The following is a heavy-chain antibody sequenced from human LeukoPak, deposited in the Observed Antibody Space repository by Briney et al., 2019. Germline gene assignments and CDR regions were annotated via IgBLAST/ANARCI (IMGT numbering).Heavy chain of an antibody. CDR2: ISAYNGNT. V-gene: IGHV1-18*01. D-gene: IGHD4-17*01. Sequence: ASVKVSCKASGYTFTSYGIGWVRQAPGQGLEWMGWISAYNGNTNYAQKLQGRVTMTTDTSTSTAYMELRSLRSDDTAVYYCARADYGDYLYYFDYWGQGTLVTVSS. J-gene: IGHJ4*02. CDR1: GYTFTSYG. CDR3: ARADYGDYLYYFDY.